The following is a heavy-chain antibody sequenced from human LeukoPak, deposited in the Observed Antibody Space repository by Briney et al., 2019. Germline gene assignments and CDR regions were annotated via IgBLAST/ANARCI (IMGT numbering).Heavy chain of an antibody. V-gene: IGHV3-23*01. CDR1: GFTFISYA. D-gene: IGHD2-2*01. CDR3: ANVLVVLI. J-gene: IGHJ4*02. Sequence: HAGGSLRLSCAASGFTFISYAMSWVRQAPGKGLEWVSAISGSGVSTYYADSVKGRFTISRDNAKNTLYLQMNSLRAEDTAVYYCANVLVVLIWGQGTLVTVSS. CDR2: ISGSGVST.